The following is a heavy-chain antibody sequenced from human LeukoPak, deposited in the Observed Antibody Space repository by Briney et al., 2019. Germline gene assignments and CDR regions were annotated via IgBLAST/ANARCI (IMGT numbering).Heavy chain of an antibody. V-gene: IGHV2-5*01. J-gene: IGHJ4*02. CDR3: AHSRYSGYDEPGVFDY. CDR2: IYWNDDK. CDR1: GFSLSTSGVG. D-gene: IGHD5-12*01. Sequence: ESGPTLVNPTQTLTLTCTFSGFSLSTSGVGVGWIRQPPGKALEWLALIYWNDDKRYSPSLKSRLTITKDTSKNQVVLTMTNMDPVDTATYYCAHSRYSGYDEPGVFDYWGQGTLVTVSS.